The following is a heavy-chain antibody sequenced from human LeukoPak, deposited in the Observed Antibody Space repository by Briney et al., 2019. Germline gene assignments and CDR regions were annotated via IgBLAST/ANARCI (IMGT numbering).Heavy chain of an antibody. V-gene: IGHV1-2*02. J-gene: IGHJ4*02. CDR3: ARGFTYYYDSSGSDY. CDR1: GYTFTCYY. Sequence: ASVKVSCKASGYTFTCYYMHWVRQAPGQGLEWMGWSNPNSGGTNYAQKFQGRVTMTRYTSISTAYMELSRLRSDDTAVYYCARGFTYYYDSSGSDYWGQGTLVTVSS. D-gene: IGHD3-22*01. CDR2: SNPNSGGT.